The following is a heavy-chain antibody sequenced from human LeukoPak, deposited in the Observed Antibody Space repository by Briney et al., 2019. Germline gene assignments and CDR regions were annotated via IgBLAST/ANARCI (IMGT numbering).Heavy chain of an antibody. CDR3: ARGKWEPLDY. CDR1: GSTFSSYE. V-gene: IGHV3-48*03. CDR2: ISSSGRTK. Sequence: GGSLRLSCAASGSTFSSYEMNWVRQAPGKGLEWVSYISSSGRTKYYADSVKGRFTISRDNAKNSLYLQMNSLRAEDTAVYYCARGKWEPLDYWGQGTLVTVSS. J-gene: IGHJ4*02. D-gene: IGHD1-26*01.